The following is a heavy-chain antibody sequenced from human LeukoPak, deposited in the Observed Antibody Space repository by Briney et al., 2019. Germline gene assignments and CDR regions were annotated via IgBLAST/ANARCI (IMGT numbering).Heavy chain of an antibody. D-gene: IGHD3-10*01. V-gene: IGHV5-51*01. Sequence: GKSLKISCKGSGYSFTSYWIAWVRQMPGKGLEWMGIIYPGDSGTRYSPSFQGQVTISADKSISTAYLQWSSLKASDTAMYYCARVPYGSGSYSDYWGQGTLVSVSS. CDR2: IYPGDSGT. J-gene: IGHJ4*02. CDR1: GYSFTSYW. CDR3: ARVPYGSGSYSDY.